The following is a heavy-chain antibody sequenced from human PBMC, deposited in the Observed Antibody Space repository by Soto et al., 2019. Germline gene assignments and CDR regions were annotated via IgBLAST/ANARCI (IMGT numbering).Heavy chain of an antibody. CDR2: ILHDGGDQ. CDR1: GFTFSKYG. CDR3: VIDDDSPDNGLDM. D-gene: IGHD3-22*01. V-gene: IGHV3-33*03. J-gene: IGHJ3*02. Sequence: QVQLVESGGGVVQPGRSLRLSCAASGFTFSKYGMHWVRQAPGKGLEWVAVILHDGGDQRYGDSVKGRFNISRDNSKNTLYPPINSLRVEDTAVYFCVIDDDSPDNGLDMWGQGTMVSVSS.